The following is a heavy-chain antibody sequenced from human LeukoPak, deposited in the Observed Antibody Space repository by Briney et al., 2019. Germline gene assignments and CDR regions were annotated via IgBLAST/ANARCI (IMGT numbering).Heavy chain of an antibody. Sequence: ASVKVSCKASGYTFTSYGISWVRQAPGQGLEWMGWISAYNGNTNYAQKLQGRVTMTTDTSTSTAYMELRSLRSDDTAVYYCARDGPNSSGYSLAGYYYYYYMDVWGKGTTVTVSS. CDR3: ARDGPNSSGYSLAGYYYYYYMDV. CDR2: ISAYNGNT. D-gene: IGHD3-22*01. V-gene: IGHV1-18*01. J-gene: IGHJ6*03. CDR1: GYTFTSYG.